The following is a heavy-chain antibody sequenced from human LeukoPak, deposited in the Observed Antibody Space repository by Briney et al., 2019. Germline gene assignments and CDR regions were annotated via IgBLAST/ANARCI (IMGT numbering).Heavy chain of an antibody. Sequence: GGSLRLSCAASGFTFSSYEMNWVRQAPGKGLEWVSYISSSGSTIYYADSVKGRFTISRDNAKNSLYLQMNSLRAEDTAVYYCARDYCSGSSCWGLDYWGQGTLVTVSS. D-gene: IGHD2-15*01. V-gene: IGHV3-48*03. CDR3: ARDYCSGSSCWGLDY. J-gene: IGHJ4*02. CDR1: GFTFSSYE. CDR2: ISSSGSTI.